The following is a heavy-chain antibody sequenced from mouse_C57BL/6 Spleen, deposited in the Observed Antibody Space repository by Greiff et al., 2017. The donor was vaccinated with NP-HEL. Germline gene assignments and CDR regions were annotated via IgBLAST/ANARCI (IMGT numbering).Heavy chain of an antibody. CDR2: IYPGDGDT. CDR1: GYAFSSSW. D-gene: IGHD2-1*01. J-gene: IGHJ3*01. Sequence: VQLQQSGPELVKPGASVKISCKASGYAFSSSWMNWVKQRPGKGLEWIGRIYPGDGDTNYNGKFKGKATLTADKSSSTAYMQLSSLTSEDAAVYFCAGGNYKFAYWGQGTLVTVSA. V-gene: IGHV1-82*01. CDR3: AGGNYKFAY.